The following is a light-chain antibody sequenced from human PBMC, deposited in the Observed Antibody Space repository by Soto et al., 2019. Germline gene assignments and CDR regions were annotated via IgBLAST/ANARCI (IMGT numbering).Light chain of an antibody. Sequence: QSVLTQSPSASGTPGQRVTISCSGTSSNIGSNTVAWYQQLPGTAPKLLIYNNNQRPSGVPDRFSGSKSGTSASLAISGLQSEDEADYYCATWDDNLNGLFGGGTKLTVL. CDR1: SSNIGSNT. CDR3: ATWDDNLNGL. J-gene: IGLJ3*02. CDR2: NNN. V-gene: IGLV1-44*01.